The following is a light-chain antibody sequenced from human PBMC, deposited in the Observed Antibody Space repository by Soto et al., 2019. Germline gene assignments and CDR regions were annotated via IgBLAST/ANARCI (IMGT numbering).Light chain of an antibody. J-gene: IGKJ5*01. Sequence: DIQITQSPSSVSASVGDRVTVTCRASRAFGNYLAWYHQKPGKAPKLLIDAASTLQSGVPSRFSGSGSGTDFTLTISSLQPDDFATYYCQQDNSYRITFGQGTRLAIK. CDR3: QQDNSYRIT. CDR1: RAFGNY. CDR2: AAS. V-gene: IGKV1-16*01.